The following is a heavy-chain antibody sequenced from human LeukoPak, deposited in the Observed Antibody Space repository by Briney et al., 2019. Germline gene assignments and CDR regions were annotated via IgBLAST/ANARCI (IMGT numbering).Heavy chain of an antibody. D-gene: IGHD5-12*01. CDR3: AKDPGSGYEWDY. J-gene: IGHJ4*02. CDR2: ISGSGAST. Sequence: PGGSLRLSCAASGFTFSSYAMSWVRQAPGKGLEWVSSISGSGASTYYADSVKGRFTISRDNSKNTLYLQMYSLRAEDTALYYCAKDPGSGYEWDYWGQGTLVTVSS. V-gene: IGHV3-23*01. CDR1: GFTFSSYA.